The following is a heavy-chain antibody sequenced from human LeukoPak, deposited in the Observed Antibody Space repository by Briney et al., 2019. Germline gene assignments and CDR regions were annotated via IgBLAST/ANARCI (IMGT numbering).Heavy chain of an antibody. CDR2: IYYSGRT. CDR1: GGSISSNSYY. Sequence: SETLSLTCTVSGGSISSNSYYWGWIRQPPGKGPEWIGSIYYSGRTYYNPSLKSRVTISVDTSKNQFSLKLSSVTAADTAVYYCARHPDSGYDYWNYWGQGTLVTVSS. J-gene: IGHJ4*02. CDR3: ARHPDSGYDYWNY. V-gene: IGHV4-39*01. D-gene: IGHD5-12*01.